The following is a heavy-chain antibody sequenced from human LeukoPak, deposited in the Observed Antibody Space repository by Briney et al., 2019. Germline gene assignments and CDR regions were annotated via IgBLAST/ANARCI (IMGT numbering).Heavy chain of an antibody. CDR1: GFTYSSYA. CDR3: ARFYANEWELPH. D-gene: IGHD1-26*01. Sequence: PGGSLRPSCAASGFTYSSYAMHWVRQAPGKGLEWVALISYDGSNKYYADSVKGRFTISRDNSKSTLYLQMNSLRAEDTAVYYCARFYANEWELPHWGQGTLVTVSS. V-gene: IGHV3-30*04. CDR2: ISYDGSNK. J-gene: IGHJ4*02.